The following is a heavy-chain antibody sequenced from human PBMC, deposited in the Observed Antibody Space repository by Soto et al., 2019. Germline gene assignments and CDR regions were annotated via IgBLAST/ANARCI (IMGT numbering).Heavy chain of an antibody. Sequence: GGSLRLSCAASGFTFSSYSMNWVRQAPGKGLEWVSSISSSSSYIYYADSVKGRFTISRDNAKNSLYLQMNSLRAEDTAVYYCARVPSQRDSSGYYIDYWGQGTLVTVSS. CDR1: GFTFSSYS. J-gene: IGHJ4*02. V-gene: IGHV3-21*01. CDR3: ARVPSQRDSSGYYIDY. D-gene: IGHD3-22*01. CDR2: ISSSSSYI.